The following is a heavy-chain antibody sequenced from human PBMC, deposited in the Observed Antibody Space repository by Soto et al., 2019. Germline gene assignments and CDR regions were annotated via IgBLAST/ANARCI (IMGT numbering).Heavy chain of an antibody. CDR2: INPNSGGT. J-gene: IGHJ4*02. Sequence: ASVKVSCKTSGYTFTGYYIHWVRQAPGQGLEWMGWINPNSGGTNYAQKFQGRVTMTRDTSISTAYMELSRLRSDDTAVYYCATPSGVGNGPDYFDYWGQGNLVTVPS. CDR1: GYTFTGYY. CDR3: ATPSGVGNGPDYFDY. D-gene: IGHD2-8*01. V-gene: IGHV1-2*02.